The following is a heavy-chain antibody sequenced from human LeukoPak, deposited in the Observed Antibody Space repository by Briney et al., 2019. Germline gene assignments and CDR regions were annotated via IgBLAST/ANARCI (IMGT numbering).Heavy chain of an antibody. V-gene: IGHV3-30*04. D-gene: IGHD5-18*01. CDR2: ISVDGSNE. J-gene: IGHJ4*02. CDR1: GFTFSSYA. CDR3: AKAVGYTNGPE. Sequence: GGSLRLSCAASGFTFSSYAMHWVRQAPGKGLEWVAVISVDGSNEYYADSVKGRFTISRDNSKNTLFLQMNSLRPEDTAMYCCAKAVGYTNGPEWGQGTLVTVSS.